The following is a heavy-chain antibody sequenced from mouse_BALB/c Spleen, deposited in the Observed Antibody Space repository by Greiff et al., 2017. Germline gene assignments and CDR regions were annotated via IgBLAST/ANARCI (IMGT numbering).Heavy chain of an antibody. CDR2: INPSTGYT. J-gene: IGHJ3*01. CDR3: AREGLRRWFAY. V-gene: IGHV1-7*01. Sequence: QVQLQQSGAELAKPGASVKMSCKASGYTFTSYWMHWVKQRPGQGLEWIGYINPSTGYTEYNQKFKDKATLTADKSSSTAYMQLSSLTSEDSAVYYCAREGLRRWFAYWGQGTLVTVSA. D-gene: IGHD2-4*01. CDR1: GYTFTSYW.